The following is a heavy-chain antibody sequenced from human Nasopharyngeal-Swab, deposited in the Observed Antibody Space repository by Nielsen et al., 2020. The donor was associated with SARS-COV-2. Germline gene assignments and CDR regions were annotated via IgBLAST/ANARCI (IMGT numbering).Heavy chain of an antibody. CDR3: ARGKDGVYYYYGMDV. V-gene: IGHV3-30*04. J-gene: IGHJ6*02. CDR2: ISYDGSNQ. Sequence: GGSLRLSCVASGFNFHTYALHWVRQAPGKGLEWVAIISYDGSNQFYADSVKGRFTVSRDNSKNILYLQMSSLTREDTAIYYCARGKDGVYYYYGMDVWGQGTTVTVSS. CDR1: GFNFHTYA. D-gene: IGHD4-17*01.